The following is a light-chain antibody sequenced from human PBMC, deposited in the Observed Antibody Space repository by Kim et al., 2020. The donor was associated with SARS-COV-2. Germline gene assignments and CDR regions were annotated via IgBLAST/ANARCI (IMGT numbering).Light chain of an antibody. V-gene: IGLV3-10*01. CDR2: EDN. CDR1: ALPKEY. CDR3: YSPDRSGNQRV. Sequence: PGQTARINCSGDALPKEYSYWYQQKSGPAPVLVMYEDNKRPSGIPERFSGSSSGTMATLTISGAQVEDEGDYYCYSPDRSGNQRVFGGGTQLTVL. J-gene: IGLJ3*02.